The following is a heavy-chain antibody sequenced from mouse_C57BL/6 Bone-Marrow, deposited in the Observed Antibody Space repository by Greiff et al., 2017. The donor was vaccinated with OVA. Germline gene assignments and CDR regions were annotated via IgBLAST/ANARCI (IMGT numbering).Heavy chain of an antibody. D-gene: IGHD1-1*01. J-gene: IGHJ2*01. V-gene: IGHV14-2*01. CDR2: IDPEDGET. CDR1: GFNIKDYY. CDR3: DDIATVVAYYFDY. Sequence: VQLQQSGAELVKPGASVKLSCTASGFNIKDYYMHWVKQRTEQGLEWIGRIDPEDGETYYATKFQGKATITADTSSNTAYLQLSSLTSEDTAVYYCDDIATVVAYYFDYWGQGTTLTVSS.